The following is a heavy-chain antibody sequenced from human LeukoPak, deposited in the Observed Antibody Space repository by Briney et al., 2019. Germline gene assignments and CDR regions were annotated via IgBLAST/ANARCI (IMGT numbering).Heavy chain of an antibody. CDR1: GFTVSSDY. J-gene: IGHJ5*02. CDR3: ARNWFDP. Sequence: GGSLRLSCAASGFTVSSDYVSWVRQAPGKGLEWVSVIYSGGSTYYADSVKGRFTISRDKSKNTVYLQMNSLRFEDTAMYYCARNWFDPWGQGTLVTVSS. CDR2: IYSGGST. V-gene: IGHV3-53*05.